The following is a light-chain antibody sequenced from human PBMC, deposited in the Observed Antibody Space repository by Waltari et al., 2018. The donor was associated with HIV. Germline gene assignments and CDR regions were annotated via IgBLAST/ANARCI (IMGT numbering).Light chain of an antibody. J-gene: IGLJ3*02. CDR1: SGSVSTRYS. CDR2: STN. CDR3: VLFMGNGIWV. Sequence: QTVVTQEPSFSVSPGGTVPLTCGLSSGSVSTRYSPSWYQQTPGQGPRTLIYSTNTRSSGVPDRFSGSSLGNKAALTITGAQADDESDYYCVLFMGNGIWVFGGGTKLTVL. V-gene: IGLV8-61*01.